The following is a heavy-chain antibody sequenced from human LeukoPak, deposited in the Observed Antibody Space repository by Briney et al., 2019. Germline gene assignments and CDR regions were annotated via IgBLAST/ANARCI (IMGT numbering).Heavy chain of an antibody. CDR1: GFTFDDYA. D-gene: IGHD6-6*01. V-gene: IGHV3-9*01. Sequence: PGGSLRLSCAASGFTFDDYAMHWVRQAPGKGLEWVSGISWNSGSIGYADSVKGRFTISRDNAKNSLYLQMNSLRAEDTALYYCAKASTYSSSSGWFDPWGQGTLVTVSS. CDR2: ISWNSGSI. CDR3: AKASTYSSSSGWFDP. J-gene: IGHJ5*02.